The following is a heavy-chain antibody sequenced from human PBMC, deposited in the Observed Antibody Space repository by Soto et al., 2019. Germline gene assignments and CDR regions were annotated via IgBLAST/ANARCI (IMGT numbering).Heavy chain of an antibody. CDR2: ISYDGSNK. J-gene: IGHJ6*02. CDR1: GFTFSSYG. Sequence: PGGSLRLSCAASGFTFSSYGMHWVRQAPGKGLEWVAVISYDGSNKYYADSVKGRFTISRDNSKNTLYLQMNSLRAEDTAVYYCAKDRIVGVFCTNGVCYSHYYGMDVWGQGTTVTVSS. D-gene: IGHD2-8*01. CDR3: AKDRIVGVFCTNGVCYSHYYGMDV. V-gene: IGHV3-30*18.